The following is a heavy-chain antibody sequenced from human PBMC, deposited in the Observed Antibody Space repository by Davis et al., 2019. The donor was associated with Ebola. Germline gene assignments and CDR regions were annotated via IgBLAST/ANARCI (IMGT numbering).Heavy chain of an antibody. CDR3: ARDGGYSYGYNYYYYGMDV. CDR2: IYHSGST. J-gene: IGHJ6*02. V-gene: IGHV4-4*02. CDR1: GGSISSSNW. Sequence: GSLRLSCAVSGGSISSSNWWSWVRQPPGKGLEWIGEIYHSGSTNYNPSLKSRVTISVDKSKNQFSLKLSSVTAADTAVYYCARDGGYSYGYNYYYYGMDVWGQGTTVTVSS. D-gene: IGHD5-18*01.